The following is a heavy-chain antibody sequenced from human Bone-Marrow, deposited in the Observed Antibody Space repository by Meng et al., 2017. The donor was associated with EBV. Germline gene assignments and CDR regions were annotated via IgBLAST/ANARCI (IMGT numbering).Heavy chain of an antibody. Sequence: LRVSRHGPEHPSQTLSLTFTFTASCSTFRSYLSRRPHPPGRQVKWMVIVHYTGSTHYNPALKSQVTVSVATSTTQCTLTLTSVTAADTAIYYYARPFPSSQSPRLGPFGAWGQGTLVTVSS. CDR3: ARPFPSSQSPRLGPFGA. D-gene: IGHD2-21*01. J-gene: IGHJ5*02. V-gene: IGHV4-59*08. CDR2: VHYTGST. CDR1: ASCSTFRSY.